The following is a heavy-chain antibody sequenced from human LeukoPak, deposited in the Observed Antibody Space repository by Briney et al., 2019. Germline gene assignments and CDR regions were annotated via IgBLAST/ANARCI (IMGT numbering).Heavy chain of an antibody. CDR3: AKMSGVGGNAHFDY. CDR2: ISGSGGST. J-gene: IGHJ4*02. Sequence: PGGSLRLSCAASGFTFRSYAMTWVRQGPGKGLEWVSAISGSGGSTYYADSVKGRFTISRDNSKNTLYLQMNSLRAEDTAVYYCAKMSGVGGNAHFDYWGQGTLVTVSS. D-gene: IGHD4-23*01. V-gene: IGHV3-23*01. CDR1: GFTFRSYA.